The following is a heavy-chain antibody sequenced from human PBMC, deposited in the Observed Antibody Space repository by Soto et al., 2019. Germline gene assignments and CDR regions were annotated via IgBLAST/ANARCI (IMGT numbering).Heavy chain of an antibody. J-gene: IGHJ4*02. CDR2: ISYDGSNK. Sequence: AGGSLRLSCAASGFTFSSYAMHWVRQAPGKGLEWVAVISYDGSNKYYADSVKGRFTISRDNSKNTLYLQMNSLRAEDTAVYYCARKGYYDSSGYTFDYWGQGTLVTVSS. V-gene: IGHV3-30-3*01. CDR3: ARKGYYDSSGYTFDY. CDR1: GFTFSSYA. D-gene: IGHD3-22*01.